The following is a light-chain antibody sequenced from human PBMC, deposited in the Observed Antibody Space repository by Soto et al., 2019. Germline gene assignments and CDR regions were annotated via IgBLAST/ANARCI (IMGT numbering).Light chain of an antibody. CDR2: GAS. J-gene: IGKJ5*01. Sequence: EIVLTQSPGTLSLSPGERATLSCRASQSINSNYLAWYHEKPGQAPRFIMYGASTRATGIPDRFSDRGSGTDFTLTVSRLEPEDFAVYYCQHWCGSPLIPCGRGTRLEIK. CDR3: QHWCGSPLIP. CDR1: QSINSNY. V-gene: IGKV3-20*01.